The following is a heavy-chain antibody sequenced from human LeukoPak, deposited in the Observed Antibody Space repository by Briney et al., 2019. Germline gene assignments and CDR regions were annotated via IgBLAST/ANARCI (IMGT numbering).Heavy chain of an antibody. Sequence: GASVKVSCKASGYTFTNYDINWVRQATGQGLEWMGWMNPNSGNAGYAQKFQGRVTITRNTSISTAYMELSSLRSEDTAVYYCARVPYTMLRDGYFFDYWGQGTLVTVSS. CDR2: MNPNSGNA. CDR3: ARVPYTMLRDGYFFDY. D-gene: IGHD3-10*01. J-gene: IGHJ4*02. CDR1: GYTFTNYD. V-gene: IGHV1-8*03.